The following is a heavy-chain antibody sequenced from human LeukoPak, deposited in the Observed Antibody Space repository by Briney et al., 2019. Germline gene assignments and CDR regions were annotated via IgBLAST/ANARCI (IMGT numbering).Heavy chain of an antibody. J-gene: IGHJ3*02. CDR2: INLMLST. V-gene: IGHV4-34*01. CDR1: GGSFSGSC. D-gene: IGHD6-6*01. CDR3: ARGLYRTTTPYSSSNVGTFDI. Sequence: SESLSLTCAVYGGSFSGSCWSWIRQPPRNGLEWMVGINLMLSTNYNPSLKSRVTISENTCKNRFSLRPSSVPAADTGWSYCARGLYRTTTPYSSSNVGTFDIWGQGTMVTVSS.